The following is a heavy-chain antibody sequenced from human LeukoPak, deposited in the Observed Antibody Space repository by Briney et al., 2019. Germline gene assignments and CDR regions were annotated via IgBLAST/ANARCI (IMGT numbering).Heavy chain of an antibody. CDR2: IDPNSGGT. CDR1: GYTFTDYY. D-gene: IGHD2-15*01. V-gene: IGHV1-2*02. CDR3: ATPGGRGVYFDY. J-gene: IGHJ4*02. Sequence: ASVKVSCKASGYTFTDYYIHWVRRAPGQGLEWMGWIDPNSGGTIYAQKVQGRVTMTRDASISTAYMELSRLTSDDTAVYYCATPGGRGVYFDYWGQGTLVTVSS.